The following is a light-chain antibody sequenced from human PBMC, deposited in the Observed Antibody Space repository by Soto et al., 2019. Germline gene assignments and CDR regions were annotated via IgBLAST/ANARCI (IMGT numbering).Light chain of an antibody. J-gene: IGKJ1*01. Sequence: DIQMTQSPSSLSASVGDRVTITCRASQSISSYLNWYQQKPGKAPKLLIYAASSLQSGVPSRFSGSGSGTAFTLTISSLQPEDFETYYCQQSYSPWTFGPGTKVAIK. CDR3: QQSYSPWT. CDR1: QSISSY. CDR2: AAS. V-gene: IGKV1-39*01.